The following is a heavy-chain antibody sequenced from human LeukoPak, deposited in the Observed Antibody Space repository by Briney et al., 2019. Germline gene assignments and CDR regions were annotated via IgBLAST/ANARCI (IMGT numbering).Heavy chain of an antibody. CDR1: GFTFSSYS. CDR3: ARGNDDFWSGYSACGLANWFDP. D-gene: IGHD3-3*01. CDR2: ISSSSSYI. Sequence: GGSLRLSCAASGFTFSSYSMNWVRQAPGNGLEWVSSISSSSSYIYYADSVKGRFTISRDNAKNSLYLQMNSLRAEDTAVYYCARGNDDFWSGYSACGLANWFDPWGQGTLVTVSS. V-gene: IGHV3-21*01. J-gene: IGHJ5*02.